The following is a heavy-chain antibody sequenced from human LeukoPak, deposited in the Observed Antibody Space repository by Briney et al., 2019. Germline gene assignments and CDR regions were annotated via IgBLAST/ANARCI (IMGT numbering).Heavy chain of an antibody. Sequence: GGSLRLSCAASGFIFSDYYMDWVRQAPGKGLEWVGRSRNKVNGYTTEYAASVKDRFTILRDDSRNSVYLQMNSLKSEDSAIYYCSRGYCSTITCPDFYGMDVWGQGTTVSVS. J-gene: IGHJ6*02. CDR2: SRNKVNGYTT. V-gene: IGHV3-72*01. D-gene: IGHD2-2*01. CDR1: GFIFSDYY. CDR3: SRGYCSTITCPDFYGMDV.